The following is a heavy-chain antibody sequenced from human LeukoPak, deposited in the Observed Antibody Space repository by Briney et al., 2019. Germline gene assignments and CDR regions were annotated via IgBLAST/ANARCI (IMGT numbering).Heavy chain of an antibody. Sequence: PGGSLRLSCAASGFTFATSGIHWVRQTPGEGREWVAFMSYDGSKEEYKESVRGRFSISRDNSKNTVYLQMNTLRTEDTAVYYCVKETPIVKSSIAIYQRGYFDYWGQGTLVTVSS. D-gene: IGHD2-21*01. CDR1: GFTFATSG. CDR3: VKETPIVKSSIAIYQRGYFDY. J-gene: IGHJ4*02. CDR2: MSYDGSKE. V-gene: IGHV3-30*18.